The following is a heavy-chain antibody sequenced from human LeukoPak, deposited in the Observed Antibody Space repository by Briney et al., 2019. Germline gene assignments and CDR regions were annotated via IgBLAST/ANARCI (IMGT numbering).Heavy chain of an antibody. J-gene: IGHJ4*02. CDR1: GFTFSSYE. CDR3: ARASYGYLDY. Sequence: GGSLRLSCAASGFTFSSYEMNWVRQAPGKGLEWVSYISSSGSTIYYADSVKGRFTISRDNAKKSLYMQMNSMRDEDTAVYYCARASYGYLDYWGQGTLVTVSS. D-gene: IGHD5-18*01. V-gene: IGHV3-48*03. CDR2: ISSSGSTI.